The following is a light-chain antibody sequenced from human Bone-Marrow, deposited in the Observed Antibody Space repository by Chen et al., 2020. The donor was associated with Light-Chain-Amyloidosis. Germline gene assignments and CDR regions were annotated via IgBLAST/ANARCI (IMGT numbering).Light chain of an antibody. Sequence: EIVMTQSPPTLSVSPGERATLSCRASQSVSTNLAWYHQRPGQAPRLLIYGASSRATSTPIRFSGSGSGTEFTLTISSLQSEDFGVYYCQQYNKWPPITFGQGTRLHIK. CDR3: QQYNKWPPIT. V-gene: IGKV3-15*01. J-gene: IGKJ5*01. CDR2: GAS. CDR1: QSVSTN.